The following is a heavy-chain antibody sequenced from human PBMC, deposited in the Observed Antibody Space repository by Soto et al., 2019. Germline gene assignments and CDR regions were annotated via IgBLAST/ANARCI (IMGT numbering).Heavy chain of an antibody. CDR1: GASISAYA. D-gene: IGHD6-19*01. CDR2: LYSSGNT. CDR3: ARGPYSSGWYVVDY. J-gene: IGHJ4*02. V-gene: IGHV4-4*07. Sequence: QVQLQESGPGLVKPSETLSLTCTVSGASISAYAWSWIRQPAGKGLEWIGRLYSSGNTNYNPSFKNRLTMSADTSKNQFSLKLSSVTAADTAVYYCARGPYSSGWYVVDYWGQGTLVTVSS.